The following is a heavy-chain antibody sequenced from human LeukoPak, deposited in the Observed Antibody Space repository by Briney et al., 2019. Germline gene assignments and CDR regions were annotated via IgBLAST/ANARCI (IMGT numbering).Heavy chain of an antibody. CDR1: GYSINSGYY. D-gene: IGHD4-23*01. J-gene: IGHJ4*02. CDR3: ARDARGGNSYYFDY. V-gene: IGHV4-38-2*02. CDR2: IYRSGST. Sequence: SETLSLTCTVSGYSINSGYYWVWIRQPPGKGLEWIGSIYRSGSTNYNPSLKSRVTISVDTSKNHFSLKLNSVTAADTAVYYCARDARGGNSYYFDYWGQGTLVTVSS.